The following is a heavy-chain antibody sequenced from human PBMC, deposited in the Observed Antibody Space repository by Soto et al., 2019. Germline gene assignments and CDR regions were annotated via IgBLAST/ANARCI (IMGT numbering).Heavy chain of an antibody. V-gene: IGHV1-69*12. CDR3: ASNGFGETYYYGMDV. D-gene: IGHD3-10*01. CDR1: GGTFSSYA. J-gene: IGHJ6*02. CDR2: IIPIFGTA. Sequence: QVQLVQSGAEVKKPGPSVKVSCKASGGTFSSYAINWVRQAPGQGLEWMGGIIPIFGTADYAQKFQGRVTITADESTSTAYMELSSLRSEDTAVYYCASNGFGETYYYGMDVWGQGTTVTVSS.